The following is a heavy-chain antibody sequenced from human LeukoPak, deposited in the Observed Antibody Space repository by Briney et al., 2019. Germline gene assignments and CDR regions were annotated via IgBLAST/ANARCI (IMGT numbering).Heavy chain of an antibody. CDR3: AESSSGWLDP. Sequence: SQTLSLTCTVSGGSISSGGYYWSWIRQPPGKGLEWIGYIYHSGSTYYNPSLKSRVTISVDRSKNQFSLKLSSVTAADTAVYYCAESSSGWLDPWGQGTLVTVSS. J-gene: IGHJ5*02. D-gene: IGHD6-6*01. CDR2: IYHSGST. CDR1: GGSISSGGYY. V-gene: IGHV4-30-2*01.